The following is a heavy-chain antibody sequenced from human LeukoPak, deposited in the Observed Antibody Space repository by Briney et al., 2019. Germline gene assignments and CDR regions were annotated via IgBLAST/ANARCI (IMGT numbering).Heavy chain of an antibody. J-gene: IGHJ4*02. CDR2: ISYDGSNK. V-gene: IGHV3-30*04. CDR1: GFTFSSYA. Sequence: PGGSLRLSCAASGFTFSSYAMHWVRQAPGKGLEWVAVISYDGSNKYYADSVKGRFTISRDNSRNTVFLEMNSLRGDDTAVYFCARDWGRGDSKYLDFWGQGILVTVSS. CDR3: ARDWGRGDSKYLDF. D-gene: IGHD4-17*01.